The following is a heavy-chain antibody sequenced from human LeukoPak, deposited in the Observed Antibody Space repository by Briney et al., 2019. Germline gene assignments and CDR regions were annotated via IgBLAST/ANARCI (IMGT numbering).Heavy chain of an antibody. J-gene: IGHJ4*02. CDR2: ISSSSAYI. Sequence: GGSLRLSCAASGFTLATYSMNWVRQAPGKGLEWVSSISSSSAYIYYADSVKGRFTISRDNAKESLFLQMNSLRPEDTAVYYCARVSDYGDYQGHIGDYFDYWGQGTLVTVSS. D-gene: IGHD4-17*01. CDR3: ARVSDYGDYQGHIGDYFDY. V-gene: IGHV3-21*04. CDR1: GFTLATYS.